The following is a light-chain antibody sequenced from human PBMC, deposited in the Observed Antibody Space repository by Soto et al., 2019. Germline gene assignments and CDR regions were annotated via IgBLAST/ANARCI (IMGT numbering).Light chain of an antibody. CDR3: CSYAGSYPFV. Sequence: QSVLCQTRSVSGSPGQSVTISCTGTSSDVGGYNYVSWYQHHPGKAPKLMIYDVDKRPSGVPGRFSGSKSGNTASLTISGLQAEDEADYYCCSYAGSYPFVFGTGTKVTVL. J-gene: IGLJ1*01. CDR1: SSDVGGYNY. V-gene: IGLV2-11*01. CDR2: DVD.